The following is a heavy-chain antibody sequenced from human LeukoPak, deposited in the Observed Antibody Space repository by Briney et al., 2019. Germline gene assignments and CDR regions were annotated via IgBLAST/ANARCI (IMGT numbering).Heavy chain of an antibody. V-gene: IGHV6-1*01. J-gene: IGHJ4*02. CDR3: ARGTINYFDY. CDR2: TYYRSKWYN. CDR1: GDSVSSNSVA. Sequence: SQTLSLTCVISGDSVSSNSVAWNWIRQSPSRGLEWLGRTYYRSKWYNEYAVSVKSRITINPDTSKNQLSLQLNSVTPEDTAVYYCARGTINYFDYWGQGTLVTVSS. D-gene: IGHD4/OR15-4a*01.